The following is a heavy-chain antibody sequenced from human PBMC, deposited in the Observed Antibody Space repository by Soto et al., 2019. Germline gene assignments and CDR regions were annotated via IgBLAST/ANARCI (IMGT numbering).Heavy chain of an antibody. CDR3: ARTLRYFDWLLPTPNYYYYSGMDV. Sequence: ASVKVSCKASGGTFSSYAISWVRQAPGQGLEWMGGIIPIFGTANYAQKFQGRVTITADESTSTAYMELSSLRSEDTAVYYCARTLRYFDWLLPTPNYYYYSGMDVWGQGTTVTVSS. CDR2: IIPIFGTA. CDR1: GGTFSSYA. J-gene: IGHJ6*02. V-gene: IGHV1-69*13. D-gene: IGHD3-9*01.